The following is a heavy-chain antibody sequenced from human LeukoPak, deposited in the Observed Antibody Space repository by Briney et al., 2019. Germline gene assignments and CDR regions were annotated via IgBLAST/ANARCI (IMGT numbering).Heavy chain of an antibody. Sequence: GGSLRLSCPASGFTFSNYVMSWVRQAPGKGLEWVSHITSSSTIYYADSVKGRLTISRDNAKNSLYLQMNSLRDEDTAVYYCARRFDSWGQGTLVTVSS. V-gene: IGHV3-48*02. CDR2: ITSSSTI. CDR3: ARRFDS. J-gene: IGHJ4*02. CDR1: GFTFSNYV.